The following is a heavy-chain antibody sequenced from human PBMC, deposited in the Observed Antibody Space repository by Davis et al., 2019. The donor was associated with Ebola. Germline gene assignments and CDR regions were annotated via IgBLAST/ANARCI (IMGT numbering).Heavy chain of an antibody. CDR3: ARVRFGDTAVDY. CDR1: GFPFSSYD. CDR2: IVTAGDT. D-gene: IGHD5-18*01. Sequence: PGGSLRLSCPASGFPFSSYDMHWVRQGTGKGLEWVSAIVTAGDTYYPGSVKGRFTISRENAKNSLYLQMNSLGAEDTAVYYCARVRFGDTAVDYWGQGTLVTVSS. J-gene: IGHJ4*02. V-gene: IGHV3-13*01.